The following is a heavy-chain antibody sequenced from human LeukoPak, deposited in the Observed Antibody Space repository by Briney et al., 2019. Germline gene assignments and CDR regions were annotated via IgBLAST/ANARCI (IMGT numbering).Heavy chain of an antibody. V-gene: IGHV3-30-3*01. Sequence: SGGSLRLSCAASGFTFSSYAMHWVRQAPGKGLEWVAVISYDGSNKYYADSVKGRFTISRDNSKNTLYLQMNSLRAEDTAEYYCARDPAGDYYFDYWGQGTLVTVSS. CDR1: GFTFSSYA. J-gene: IGHJ4*02. D-gene: IGHD4-17*01. CDR2: ISYDGSNK. CDR3: ARDPAGDYYFDY.